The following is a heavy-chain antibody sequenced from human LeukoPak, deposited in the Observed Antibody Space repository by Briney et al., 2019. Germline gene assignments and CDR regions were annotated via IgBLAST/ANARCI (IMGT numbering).Heavy chain of an antibody. J-gene: IGHJ5*02. CDR1: GFTFSSYA. CDR3: AKVGLGDYGDYGWFDP. V-gene: IGHV3-23*01. Sequence: GGSLRPSSAASGFTFSSYAMSWVRQAPGKGLEWVSAISGSGGSTYYADSVKGRFTISRDNSKNTLYLQMNSLRAEDTAVYYCAKVGLGDYGDYGWFDPWGQGTLVTVSS. D-gene: IGHD4-17*01. CDR2: ISGSGGST.